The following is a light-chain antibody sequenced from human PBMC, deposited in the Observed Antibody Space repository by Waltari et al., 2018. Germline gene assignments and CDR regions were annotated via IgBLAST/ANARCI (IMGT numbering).Light chain of an antibody. CDR1: TLGNKY. CDR2: QDI. V-gene: IGLV3-1*01. Sequence: SYELTQPPSVSVSPGQTASITCSGDTLGNKYACWYQQKPGQSPVVVIYQDIKRPSGIPERFSGANSGNTATLTISGTQAMDEADYYCQAWDSSTVVFGGGTKLTVL. J-gene: IGLJ2*01. CDR3: QAWDSSTVV.